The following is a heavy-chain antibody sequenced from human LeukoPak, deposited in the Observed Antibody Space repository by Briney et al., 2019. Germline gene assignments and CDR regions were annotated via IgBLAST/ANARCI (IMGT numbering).Heavy chain of an antibody. D-gene: IGHD4-17*01. CDR2: IYYSGST. CDR3: ARGGILDYGDYVDAFDI. Sequence: SETLSLTCTVSGGSISSYYWSWIRQPPGKGLEWIGYIYYSGSTNYNPSLTSRVTISVDTSKNQFSLKLSSVTAADTAVYYCARGGILDYGDYVDAFDIWGQGTMVTVSS. CDR1: GGSISSYY. J-gene: IGHJ3*02. V-gene: IGHV4-59*01.